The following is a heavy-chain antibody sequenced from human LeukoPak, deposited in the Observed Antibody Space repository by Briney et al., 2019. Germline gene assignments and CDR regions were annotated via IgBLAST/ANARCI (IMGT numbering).Heavy chain of an antibody. D-gene: IGHD6-19*01. V-gene: IGHV3-23*01. CDR3: AKATPKSIAVAGRPQAHY. CDR1: GFTFSSYA. CDR2: ISGSGGST. J-gene: IGHJ4*02. Sequence: GGSLRLSCAASGFTFSSYAMSWVRQAPGEGLEWVSAISGSGGSTYYADSVKGRFTISRDNSKNTLYLQMNSLRAEDTAVYYCAKATPKSIAVAGRPQAHYWGQGTLVTVSS.